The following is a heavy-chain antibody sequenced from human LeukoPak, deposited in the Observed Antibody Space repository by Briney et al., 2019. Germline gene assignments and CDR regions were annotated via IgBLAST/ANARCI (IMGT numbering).Heavy chain of an antibody. V-gene: IGHV4-30-4*01. CDR1: GGSISSSSYY. D-gene: IGHD5-12*01. Sequence: PSETLSLTCTVSGGSISSSSYYWSWIRQPPGRGLEWIGYIYYSGSTYYNPSLKSRVTISVDTSKNQFSPKLSSVTAADTAVYYCARGGYDSSAWFDYWGQGTLVTVSS. CDR3: ARGGYDSSAWFDY. CDR2: IYYSGST. J-gene: IGHJ4*02.